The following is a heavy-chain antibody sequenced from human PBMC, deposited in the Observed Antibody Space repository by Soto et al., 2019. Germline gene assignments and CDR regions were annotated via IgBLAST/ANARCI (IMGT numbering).Heavy chain of an antibody. Sequence: ASVKVSCKASGYTFTGYYMHWVRQAPGQGLEWMGWINPNSGGTNYAQKFQGWVTMTRDTSISTAYMELSRLRSDDTAVYYCARDRHYYGSGNWFDPWGQGTLVPVSS. V-gene: IGHV1-2*04. CDR1: GYTFTGYY. CDR2: INPNSGGT. CDR3: ARDRHYYGSGNWFDP. J-gene: IGHJ5*02. D-gene: IGHD3-10*01.